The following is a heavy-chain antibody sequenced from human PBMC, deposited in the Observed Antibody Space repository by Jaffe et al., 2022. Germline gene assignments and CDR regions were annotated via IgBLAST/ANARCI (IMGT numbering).Heavy chain of an antibody. D-gene: IGHD4-17*01. CDR1: GFTFSSYG. V-gene: IGHV3-30*02. CDR2: TRYDGNNK. J-gene: IGHJ4*02. CDR3: GKASCRTVTTLCYIEY. Sequence: QVQLVESGGGVVQPGESLRLSCAASGFTFSSYGMHWVRQAPGKGLEWVTFTRYDGNNKKYADSVKGRFTISRDNSKNTLYLQMNSMRAEDTAVYYCGKASCRTVTTLCYIEYWGQGILVTVSS.